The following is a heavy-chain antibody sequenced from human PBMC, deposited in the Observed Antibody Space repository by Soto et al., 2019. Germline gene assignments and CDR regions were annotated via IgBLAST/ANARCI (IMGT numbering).Heavy chain of an antibody. V-gene: IGHV1-8*01. CDR3: ARGRITIVGVVIRRYYYGRDV. J-gene: IGHJ6*02. Sequence: QVQLVQSGAEVKKPGASVKVSCKASGYTFTSYDINWVRQATGQGLEWMGWMNPNSGNTGYAQKFQGRVTLTRNTSISTEYMELRSLRSEDTAVYYCARGRITIVGVVIRRYYYGRDVWGQGTTVTVSS. CDR1: GYTFTSYD. D-gene: IGHD3-3*01. CDR2: MNPNSGNT.